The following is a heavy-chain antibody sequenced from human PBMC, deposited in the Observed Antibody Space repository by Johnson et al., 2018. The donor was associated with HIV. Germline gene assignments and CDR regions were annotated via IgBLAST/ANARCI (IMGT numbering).Heavy chain of an antibody. CDR2: ISYDGSNK. D-gene: IGHD1-26*01. J-gene: IGHJ3*02. V-gene: IGHV3-30*04. CDR3: ARGDVGAFDI. Sequence: QVQLVESGGGVVQPGRSLRLSCAASGFTFSSYAMHWVRQAPGKGLEWVAVISYDGSNKYYADSVKGRFTISRDNSKNTLYLQMNSLRVEDTAVYYCARGDVGAFDIWGQGTMVTVSS. CDR1: GFTFSSYA.